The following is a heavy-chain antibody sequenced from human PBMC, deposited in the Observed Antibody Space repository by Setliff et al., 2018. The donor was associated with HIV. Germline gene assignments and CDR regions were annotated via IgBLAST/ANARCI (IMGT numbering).Heavy chain of an antibody. Sequence: SETLSLTCSVSGGLISSYYWSWFRQPPGKGLEWIGYIYLGERINYNSSLQSRVTISTDTSKNQFSLWLSSVTAADTAVYYCARFLLRGAAFDYWGQGALVTVSS. V-gene: IGHV4-59*01. CDR3: ARFLLRGAAFDY. J-gene: IGHJ4*02. D-gene: IGHD3-10*01. CDR2: IYLGERI. CDR1: GGLISSYY.